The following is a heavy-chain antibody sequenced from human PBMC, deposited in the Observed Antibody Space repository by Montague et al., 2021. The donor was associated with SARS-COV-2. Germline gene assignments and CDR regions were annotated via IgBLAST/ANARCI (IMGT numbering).Heavy chain of an antibody. CDR2: THYMSKWTS. D-gene: IGHD4-17*01. Sequence: CAISGDSVGSNAAACNSDRQSPSLRLGWLVGTHYMSKWTSDYATSVEGRISIDPDTSKNQFFLHLRSATPEDTGVYYCVRDTGSAQAGFDAWGQGTLVTVAS. CDR1: GDSVGSNAAA. CDR3: VRDTGSAQAGFDA. J-gene: IGHJ4*02. V-gene: IGHV6-1*01.